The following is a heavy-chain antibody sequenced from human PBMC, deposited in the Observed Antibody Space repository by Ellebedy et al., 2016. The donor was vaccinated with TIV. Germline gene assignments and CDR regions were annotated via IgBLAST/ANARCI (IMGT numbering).Heavy chain of an antibody. Sequence: GGSLRLXCAASGFTFSDYNINWVRQAPGKGLEWVSSISRHSDYIYYADPVKGRFTISRDNSKNTLYLQMNSLRAEDTAVYYCAKSSRVLVFGATRRGNLFDYWGQGTLVTVSS. V-gene: IGHV3-21*04. CDR2: ISRHSDYI. D-gene: IGHD3-3*01. CDR1: GFTFSDYN. J-gene: IGHJ4*02. CDR3: AKSSRVLVFGATRRGNLFDY.